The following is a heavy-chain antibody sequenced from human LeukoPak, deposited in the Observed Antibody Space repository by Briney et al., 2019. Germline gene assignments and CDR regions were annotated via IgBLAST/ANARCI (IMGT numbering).Heavy chain of an antibody. Sequence: PGGSLRLSCAASGFTFSSYAVSWVRQAPGKGLEWVSAISGSGGSTYYADSVKGRFTISRDNSKNTLCLQMNSLRAEDTAVYYCAKDMTYYYGSGNGYWGQGTLVTVSS. CDR1: GFTFSSYA. D-gene: IGHD3-10*01. CDR2: ISGSGGST. CDR3: AKDMTYYYGSGNGY. J-gene: IGHJ4*02. V-gene: IGHV3-23*01.